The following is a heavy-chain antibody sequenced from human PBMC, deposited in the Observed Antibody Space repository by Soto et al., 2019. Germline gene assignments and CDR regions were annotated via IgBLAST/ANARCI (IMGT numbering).Heavy chain of an antibody. CDR1: GFTLSSYA. J-gene: IGHJ4*02. Sequence: PGGSLRLSCAASGFTLSSYAMSWVRQAPGKGLEWVSAISNSGGSTYSADSVKGRFTISRDNSKNTLDLQMNSLRAEDTAVYYCATGTCSGGTCYKLYYSGQGTLVTVSS. V-gene: IGHV3-23*01. D-gene: IGHD2-15*01. CDR2: ISNSGGST. CDR3: ATGTCSGGTCYKLYY.